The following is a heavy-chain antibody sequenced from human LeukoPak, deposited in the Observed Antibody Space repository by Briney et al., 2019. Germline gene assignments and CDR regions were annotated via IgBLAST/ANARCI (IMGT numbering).Heavy chain of an antibody. CDR1: GFTFSSYS. D-gene: IGHD3-3*01. V-gene: IGHV3-21*01. Sequence: PRGSLRLSCAASGFTFSSYSMNWVRQAPGKGLEWVSSISSSSSYIYYADSVKGRFTISRDNAKNSLYLQMNSLRAEDTAVYYCARAFWSGTADYYFDYWGQGTLVTVSS. J-gene: IGHJ4*02. CDR2: ISSSSSYI. CDR3: ARAFWSGTADYYFDY.